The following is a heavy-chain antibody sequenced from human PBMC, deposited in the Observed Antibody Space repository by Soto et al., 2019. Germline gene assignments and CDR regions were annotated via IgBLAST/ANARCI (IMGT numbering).Heavy chain of an antibody. CDR2: IIPIFGTA. J-gene: IGHJ4*02. V-gene: IGHV1-69*01. D-gene: IGHD2-2*01. CDR3: ARGGERVVVPAAPFDY. CDR1: GGTFSSYA. Sequence: QVQLVQSGAEVKKPGSSVKVSCKASGGTFSSYAISWVRQAPGQGLEWMGGIIPIFGTANYAQKFQGRVTITADESTSTAYTELSSLRSEDTAVYYCARGGERVVVPAAPFDYWGQGTLVTVSS.